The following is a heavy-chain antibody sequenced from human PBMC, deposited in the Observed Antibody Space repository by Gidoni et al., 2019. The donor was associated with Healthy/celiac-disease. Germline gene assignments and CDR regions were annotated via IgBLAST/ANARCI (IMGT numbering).Heavy chain of an antibody. Sequence: QVQLVQSGAEVTKPGASVKVSCKASGYTFTSYGISLVRQAPGQGLEWMGWIIAYKGNTNYAQKPQGRVPMTTDTSTSTAYMELRSLRSDDTAVYYCARVGFPYWSSTSCSYGMDVWGQGTTVTVSS. D-gene: IGHD2-2*01. CDR3: ARVGFPYWSSTSCSYGMDV. CDR2: IIAYKGNT. V-gene: IGHV1-18*04. CDR1: GYTFTSYG. J-gene: IGHJ6*02.